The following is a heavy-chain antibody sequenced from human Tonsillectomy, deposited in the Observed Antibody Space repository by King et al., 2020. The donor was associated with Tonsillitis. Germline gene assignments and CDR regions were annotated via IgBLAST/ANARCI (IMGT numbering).Heavy chain of an antibody. D-gene: IGHD2-15*01. CDR3: GRGPVRCSGGSCYSGSVDY. Sequence: QLVQSGAEVKKPGASVKVSCKASGYTFNSYDINWVRQATGQGLEWMGWMNPNSGNTGYAQKFQGRVTMTRNTSISTAYMELSSLRSEDTAVYYCGRGPVRCSGGSCYSGSVDYWGQGTLVTVSS. V-gene: IGHV1-8*01. J-gene: IGHJ4*02. CDR1: GYTFNSYD. CDR2: MNPNSGNT.